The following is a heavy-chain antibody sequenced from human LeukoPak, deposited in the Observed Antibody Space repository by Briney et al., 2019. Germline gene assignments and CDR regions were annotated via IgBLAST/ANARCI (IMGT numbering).Heavy chain of an antibody. Sequence: GGSLRLSCAASGFTFSSYAMSWVRQAPGKGLEWVSAISGSGGSTYYADSVKGRFTISRDNSKNTLYLRMNSLRAEDTAVYYCAKLSMSFGLFGTTVHENWFDPWGQGTLVTVSS. J-gene: IGHJ5*02. CDR1: GFTFSSYA. V-gene: IGHV3-23*01. D-gene: IGHD1-7*01. CDR2: ISGSGGST. CDR3: AKLSMSFGLFGTTVHENWFDP.